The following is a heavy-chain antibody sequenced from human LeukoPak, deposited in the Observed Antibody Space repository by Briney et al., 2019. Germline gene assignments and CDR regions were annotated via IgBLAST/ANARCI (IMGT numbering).Heavy chain of an antibody. Sequence: ASVKVSCKASGCTFTSYYMHWVRQAPGQGLEWMGIINPSGGSTSYAQKFQGRVTMTRDTSTSTVYMELSSLRSEDTAVYYCARDLGIVVVVAATPGVDYWGQGTLVTVSS. CDR3: ARDLGIVVVVAATPGVDY. J-gene: IGHJ4*02. CDR1: GCTFTSYY. V-gene: IGHV1-46*01. D-gene: IGHD2-15*01. CDR2: INPSGGST.